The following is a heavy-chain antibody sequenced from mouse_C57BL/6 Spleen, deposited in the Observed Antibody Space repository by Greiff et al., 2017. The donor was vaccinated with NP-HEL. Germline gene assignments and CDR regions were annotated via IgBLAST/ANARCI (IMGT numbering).Heavy chain of an antibody. D-gene: IGHD2-10*02. CDR2: IYPGDGDT. J-gene: IGHJ4*01. Sequence: VQLQQSGAELVKPGASVKISCKASGYAFSSYWMNWVKQRPGKGLEWIGQIYPGDGDTNYNGKFKGKATLTADKSSSTAYMQLSSLTSEDSAVYSCARSRYGNYDAMDYWGQGTSVTVSS. CDR3: ARSRYGNYDAMDY. V-gene: IGHV1-80*01. CDR1: GYAFSSYW.